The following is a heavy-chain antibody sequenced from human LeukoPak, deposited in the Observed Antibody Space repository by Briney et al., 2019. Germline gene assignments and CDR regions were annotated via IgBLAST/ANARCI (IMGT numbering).Heavy chain of an antibody. CDR2: ITGSSDTI. J-gene: IGHJ4*02. CDR1: GFTFSSYW. CDR3: TTAKNDY. Sequence: PGGSLRLSCAASGFTFSSYWMSWVRQTSGKRLEWVSYITGSSDTIYYADSVKGRFTISRDNARNSLFLQMNSLRAEDTAVYYCTTAKNDYWGQGTLVTVFS. V-gene: IGHV3-48*01.